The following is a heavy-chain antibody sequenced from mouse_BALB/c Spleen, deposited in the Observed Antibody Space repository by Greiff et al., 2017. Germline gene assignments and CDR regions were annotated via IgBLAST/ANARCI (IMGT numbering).Heavy chain of an antibody. CDR3: ARHNYGNYEGHYAMDY. CDR2: ISNGGGST. Sequence: EVKLQESGGGLVQPGGSLKLSCAASGFTFSSYTMSWVRQTPEKRLEWVAYISNGGGSTYYPDTVKGRFTISRDNAKNTLYLQMSSLKSEDTAMYYCARHNYGNYEGHYAMDYWGQGTSVTVSS. D-gene: IGHD2-1*01. CDR1: GFTFSSYT. V-gene: IGHV5-12-2*01. J-gene: IGHJ4*01.